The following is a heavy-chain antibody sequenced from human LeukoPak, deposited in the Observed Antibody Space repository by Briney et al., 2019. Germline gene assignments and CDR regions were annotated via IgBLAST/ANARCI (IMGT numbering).Heavy chain of an antibody. Sequence: PSETLSLTCAVYGGSFSGYYWSWLRQPPGKGLEWIGEINHSGSTNYNPSLKSRVTISVDTSNNQFSLKLSSVTAADTAVYYCARFSITMVRGVIFGYYYYGMDVWGQGTTVTVSS. CDR2: INHSGST. CDR1: GGSFSGYY. V-gene: IGHV4-34*01. D-gene: IGHD3-10*01. J-gene: IGHJ6*02. CDR3: ARFSITMVRGVIFGYYYYGMDV.